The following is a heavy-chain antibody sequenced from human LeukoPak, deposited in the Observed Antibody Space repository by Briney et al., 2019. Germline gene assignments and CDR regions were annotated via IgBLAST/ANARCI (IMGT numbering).Heavy chain of an antibody. Sequence: GESLKISCQGSGYSFSYYWIAWLRLMPGKGLEWMGIINPGDSNTKYNPSLQGQVTISADTSTRTAYRQWSSLKASDTAIYYCARTKPTALPNNWFDSWGQGTLVTVSS. J-gene: IGHJ5*01. CDR1: GYSFSYYW. V-gene: IGHV5-51*01. D-gene: IGHD4-11*01. CDR3: ARTKPTALPNNWFDS. CDR2: INPGDSNT.